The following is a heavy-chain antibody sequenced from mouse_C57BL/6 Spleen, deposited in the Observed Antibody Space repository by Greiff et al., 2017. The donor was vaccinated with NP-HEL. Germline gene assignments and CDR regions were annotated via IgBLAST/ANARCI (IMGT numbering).Heavy chain of an antibody. V-gene: IGHV3-6*01. CDR1: GYSITRGYY. CDR2: ISYDGSN. D-gene: IGHD1-1*01. Sequence: EVKLMESGPGLVKPSQSLYLTCSVTGYSITRGYYWNWIRPFPGNKLEWMGYISYDGSNNYNPSLKNRISITRDTSKNQFFLKLNSVTTEDTATYYCAISYYYGRAGAMDYWGQGTSVTVSS. CDR3: AISYYYGRAGAMDY. J-gene: IGHJ4*01.